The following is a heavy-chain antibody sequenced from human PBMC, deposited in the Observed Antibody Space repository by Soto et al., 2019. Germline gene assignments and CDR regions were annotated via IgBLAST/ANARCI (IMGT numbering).Heavy chain of an antibody. CDR3: AREKQGVAAALHY. CDR2: IYASGNT. J-gene: IGHJ4*02. V-gene: IGHV4-4*07. CDR1: GGSISSYY. D-gene: IGHD6-13*01. Sequence: SETLSLTCTVSGGSISSYYWSWIRQPAGKALEWIGRIYASGNTNYNPSLKSRVTMSVDTSKNQFSLKLNSVTAADTAVYYCAREKQGVAAALHYWGQGTLVTVSS.